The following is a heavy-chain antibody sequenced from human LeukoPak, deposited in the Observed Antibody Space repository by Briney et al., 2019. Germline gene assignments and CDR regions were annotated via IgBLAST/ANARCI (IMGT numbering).Heavy chain of an antibody. CDR2: IYYSRST. D-gene: IGHD2-2*01. J-gene: IGHJ4*02. CDR1: GGSISTGSYY. Sequence: PSETLSLTCTVSGGSISTGSYYWAWIRQPPGKGLEWLGSIYYSRSTYYNPSLKSRVTISVDTSKNQFSLKLSSVTAADTAVYYCAGRGDVVVVPADYWGQGTLVTVSS. CDR3: AGRGDVVVVPADY. V-gene: IGHV4-39*01.